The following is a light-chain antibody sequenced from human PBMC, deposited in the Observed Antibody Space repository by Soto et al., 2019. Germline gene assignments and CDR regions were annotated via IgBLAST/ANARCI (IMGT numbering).Light chain of an antibody. CDR3: QQYNNWPRT. J-gene: IGKJ1*01. CDR2: GAS. Sequence: EIVMTRSPATLSVSPGERAAPAGRASQSVSSDLAWYHQKPGQAPRLLIYGASTRATGIPARFSGSGSGTEFTLTINSLQSEDFAVYYCQQYNNWPRTFGQGTKVDI. CDR1: QSVSSD. V-gene: IGKV3-15*01.